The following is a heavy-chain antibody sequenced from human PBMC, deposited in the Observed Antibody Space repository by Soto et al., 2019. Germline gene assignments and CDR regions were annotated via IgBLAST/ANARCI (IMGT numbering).Heavy chain of an antibody. D-gene: IGHD1-20*01. CDR1: GGSITSYD. CDR3: ARPRDVYNYWFDP. J-gene: IGHJ5*02. V-gene: IGHV4-59*01. Sequence: SETLSLTCTVSGGSITSYDWSWIRQPPGKGLEWIAHIYYSGTTDYNPSLTSRLTISVDTSKNQFSLKLTSVTAADTAVYYCARPRDVYNYWFDPWGQGTLVTVSS. CDR2: IYYSGTT.